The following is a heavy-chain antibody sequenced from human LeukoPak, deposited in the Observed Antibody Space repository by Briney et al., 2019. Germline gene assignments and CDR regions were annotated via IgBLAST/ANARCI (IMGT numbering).Heavy chain of an antibody. CDR1: GFSLISYW. CDR3: VRGLGDY. Sequence: GGSPRLSCAASGFSLISYWMHWVRPAPGKALVWVARIDIDGRIITHAESVKGRFTISRDNAKNTVYLQMNDMRDEDTATYYCVRGLGDYWGQGTLVTDSS. V-gene: IGHV3-74*03. CDR2: IDIDGRII. J-gene: IGHJ4*02.